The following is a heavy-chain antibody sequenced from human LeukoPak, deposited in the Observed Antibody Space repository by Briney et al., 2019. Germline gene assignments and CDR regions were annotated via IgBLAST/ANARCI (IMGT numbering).Heavy chain of an antibody. CDR3: ARDSGLGPTWHPFDH. CDR2: INPKSGGT. CDR1: GYNFIDYY. Sequence: SVKVSCKASGYNFIDYYIHWVRQAAGQGREWRGWINPKSGGTNYAQKGRGMVTMTRDTSISTAYMELSGMRSDATAVYYCARDSGLGPTWHPFDHWGQGTPVTVSS. D-gene: IGHD1-26*01. J-gene: IGHJ4*02. V-gene: IGHV1-2*02.